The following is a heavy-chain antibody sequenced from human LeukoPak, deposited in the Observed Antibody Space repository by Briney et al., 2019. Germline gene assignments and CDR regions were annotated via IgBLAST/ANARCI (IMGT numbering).Heavy chain of an antibody. Sequence: PGGSLRLSCAVSGITLSNYGMSWVRQAPGKGLEWVAGISDSGGSTNYADSVKGRFTISRDNAKNTLYLQMNSLRAEDTAVYFCAKRGVVIRVILVGFHKQAYYFDSWGQGALVTASS. CDR2: ISDSGGST. D-gene: IGHD3-10*01. V-gene: IGHV3-23*01. CDR1: GITLSNYG. J-gene: IGHJ4*02. CDR3: AKRGVVIRVILVGFHKQAYYFDS.